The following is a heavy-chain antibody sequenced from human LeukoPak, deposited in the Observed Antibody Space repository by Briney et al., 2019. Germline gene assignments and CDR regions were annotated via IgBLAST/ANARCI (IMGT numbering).Heavy chain of an antibody. J-gene: IGHJ1*01. D-gene: IGHD6-13*01. CDR1: GYRFTSYW. V-gene: IGHV5-51*01. Sequence: GESLKISCKGSGYRFTSYWIGCVRQMPGKGLEWMGIIYPGDSDTRYSPSFQGQVTISADKSISTPYLEWSSLKASDTAMYYCARKTSSSWGNEYFQHWGPGTLVTVSS. CDR2: IYPGDSDT. CDR3: ARKTSSSWGNEYFQH.